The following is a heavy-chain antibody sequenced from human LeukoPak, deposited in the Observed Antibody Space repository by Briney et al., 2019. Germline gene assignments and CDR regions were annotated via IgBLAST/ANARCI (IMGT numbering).Heavy chain of an antibody. CDR1: GYYFSRYW. CDR3: AREEMAVAGYFDY. V-gene: IGHV3-74*01. D-gene: IGHD6-19*01. Sequence: GGSLRLSCAASGYYFSRYWMHWVRQAPGEGRVWVSRISTDGSSTTYADSVKGRFTISRDNSKNMLYLQMNSLRADDTAVYYCAREEMAVAGYFDYWGQGTLVAVSS. CDR2: ISTDGSST. J-gene: IGHJ4*02.